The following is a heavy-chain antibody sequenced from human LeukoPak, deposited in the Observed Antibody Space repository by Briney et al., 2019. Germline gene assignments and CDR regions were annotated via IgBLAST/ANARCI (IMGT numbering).Heavy chain of an antibody. J-gene: IGHJ4*02. CDR3: ARRRLNGAYFDY. D-gene: IGHD7-27*01. CDR2: INPNSGGT. CDR1: GYTFTGYY. V-gene: IGHV1-2*06. Sequence: ASVKVSCKTSGYTFTGYYMHWVRQAPGQGLEWMGRINPNSGGTNYAQKFQGRVTMTGDTSISTAYMALSRLSSDDTAVYYCARRRLNGAYFDYWGQGTLVTVSS.